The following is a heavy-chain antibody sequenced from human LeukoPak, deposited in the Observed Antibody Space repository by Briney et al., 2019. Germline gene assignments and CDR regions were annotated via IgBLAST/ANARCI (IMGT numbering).Heavy chain of an antibody. CDR2: ISGSGGST. CDR3: AKDNYYGSGTKGSYYYYYMDV. Sequence: GGSLRLSCAASGFTFSSYAMSWVRQAPGKGLEWVSAISGSGGSTYYADSVKGRFTISRDNSKNTLYLQMNSLRAEDTAVYYCAKDNYYGSGTKGSYYYYYMDVWGKGTTVTVSS. J-gene: IGHJ6*03. D-gene: IGHD3-10*01. V-gene: IGHV3-23*01. CDR1: GFTFSSYA.